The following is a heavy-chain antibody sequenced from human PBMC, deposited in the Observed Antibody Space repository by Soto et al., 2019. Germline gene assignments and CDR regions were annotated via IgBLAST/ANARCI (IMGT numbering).Heavy chain of an antibody. J-gene: IGHJ6*02. V-gene: IGHV1-69*01. CDR2: IIPIFGTA. CDR3: ARDAAIVGVPAAIETPYYYYGMDV. D-gene: IGHD2-2*01. CDR1: GGTFSSYA. Sequence: QVQLVQSGAEVKKPGSSVKVSCKASGGTFSSYAISWVRQAPGQGLEWMGGIIPIFGTANYAQKFQGRVTITADESTSTAYMELSSLRSEDTAVYYCARDAAIVGVPAAIETPYYYYGMDVWGQGTTVTVSS.